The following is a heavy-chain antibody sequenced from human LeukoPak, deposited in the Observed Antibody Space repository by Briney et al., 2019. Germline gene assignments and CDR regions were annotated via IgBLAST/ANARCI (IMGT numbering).Heavy chain of an antibody. J-gene: IGHJ6*04. CDR3: ARVELRYFDWSLGMGV. V-gene: IGHV1-69*06. CDR1: GGTFSSYA. Sequence: SVKVSCKASGGTFSSYAISWVRQAPGQGLEWMGGIIPIFGTANYAQKFQGRVTITADKSTSTAYMELSSLRSEDTAVYYCARVELRYFDWSLGMGVWGKGTTVTVSS. D-gene: IGHD3-9*01. CDR2: IIPIFGTA.